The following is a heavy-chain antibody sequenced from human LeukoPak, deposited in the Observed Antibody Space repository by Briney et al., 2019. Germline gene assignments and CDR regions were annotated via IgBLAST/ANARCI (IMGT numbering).Heavy chain of an antibody. CDR2: ISWNSGSI. CDR3: AKGRGYSYGSDFDY. D-gene: IGHD5-18*01. Sequence: GRSLRLSCAASGFTFDDYAMHWVRQAPGKGLEWVSGISWNSGSIGYADSVKGRFTISRDNAKNSLYLQMNSLRAEDTALYYCAKGRGYSYGSDFDYWGQGTLVTVSS. CDR1: GFTFDDYA. J-gene: IGHJ4*02. V-gene: IGHV3-9*01.